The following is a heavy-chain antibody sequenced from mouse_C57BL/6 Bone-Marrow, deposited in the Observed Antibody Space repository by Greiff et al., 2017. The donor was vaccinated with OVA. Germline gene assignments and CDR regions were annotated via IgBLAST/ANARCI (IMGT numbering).Heavy chain of an antibody. CDR1: GYTFTSYW. Sequence: QVQLQQPGAELVKPGASVKMSCKASGYTFTSYWITWVKQRPGPGLEWMGDIYPGSGSTNYNEKFKSKAPLTVDTSSSTVYMQRSSLTSEDSAVYYCARCLRPHWYFDVWGTGTTVTGSS. V-gene: IGHV1-55*01. CDR2: IYPGSGST. CDR3: ARCLRPHWYFDV. J-gene: IGHJ1*03.